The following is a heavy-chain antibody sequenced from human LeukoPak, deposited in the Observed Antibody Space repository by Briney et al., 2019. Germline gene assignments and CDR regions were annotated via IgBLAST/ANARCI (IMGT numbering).Heavy chain of an antibody. Sequence: GGSLRLSCAVSGFTFSTFAMSWVRQAPGKGLEWVSSIRVSGANTYYADSVKGRFTISRDNAKNSLYLQMNSLRVDDTAVYYCARDRGYSTFDYWGQGTLVTVSS. CDR2: IRVSGANT. J-gene: IGHJ4*02. D-gene: IGHD4-23*01. CDR3: ARDRGYSTFDY. V-gene: IGHV3-23*01. CDR1: GFTFSTFA.